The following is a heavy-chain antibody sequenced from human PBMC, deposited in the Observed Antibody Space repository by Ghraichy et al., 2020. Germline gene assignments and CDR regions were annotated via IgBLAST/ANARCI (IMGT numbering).Heavy chain of an antibody. CDR2: ISRNSSYT. D-gene: IGHD2-21*01. CDR3: ARRAPYCGSTSFYDY. V-gene: IGHV3-21*01. CDR1: GFSFSIFD. Sequence: GGSLRLSCEASGFSFSIFDMTWVRQAPGKGLEWVSSISRNSSYTYYAESLMGRFTISRDDAENSLYLKMNSLRAEDTAVYYCARRAPYCGSTSFYDYWGQGTLVTVSS. J-gene: IGHJ4*02.